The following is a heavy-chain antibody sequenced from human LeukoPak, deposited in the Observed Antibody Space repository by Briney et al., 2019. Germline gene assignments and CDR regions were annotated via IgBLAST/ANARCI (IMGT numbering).Heavy chain of an antibody. V-gene: IGHV4-31*03. Sequence: PSQTLSLTCTVSGGSISSGGYYWSWIRQHPGKGLEWIGYIYYSGSTYYNPSLKSRVTISVDTSKNQFSLKLSSVTAADTAVYYCALTEIVGATPYYFDYWGQGTLVTVSS. J-gene: IGHJ4*02. CDR1: GGSISSGGYY. CDR3: ALTEIVGATPYYFDY. CDR2: IYYSGST. D-gene: IGHD1-26*01.